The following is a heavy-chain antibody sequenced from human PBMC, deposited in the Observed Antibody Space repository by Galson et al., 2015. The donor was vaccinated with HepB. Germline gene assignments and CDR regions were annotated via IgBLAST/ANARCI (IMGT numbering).Heavy chain of an antibody. CDR3: AKGPTVSWYSDLNS. CDR2: ISGSGTSI. CDR1: GFTFRNYA. Sequence: SLRLSCAASGFTFRNYAMNWVRQAPGKGLECVSSISGSGTSIYYADSVKGRFTISSDNSKDTLFLQMNSLRAEDTAVYYCAKGPTVSWYSDLNSWGEGTLFTVSS. D-gene: IGHD6-13*01. J-gene: IGHJ1*01. V-gene: IGHV3-23*01.